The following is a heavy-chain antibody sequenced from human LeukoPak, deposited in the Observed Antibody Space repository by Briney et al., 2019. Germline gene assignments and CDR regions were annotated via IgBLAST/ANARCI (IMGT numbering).Heavy chain of an antibody. CDR1: GFTFSIYW. V-gene: IGHV3-7*01. D-gene: IGHD3-16*01. Sequence: GGSLILSCAAAGFTFSIYWMSWVRQAPGKGLEWVANIKQDGSEKYYGDSVKGRFTISRDNANNSLYLQMNSLRAEDTAVYYCASWGGLADYWGQGTLVTVSS. CDR2: IKQDGSEK. J-gene: IGHJ4*02. CDR3: ASWGGLADY.